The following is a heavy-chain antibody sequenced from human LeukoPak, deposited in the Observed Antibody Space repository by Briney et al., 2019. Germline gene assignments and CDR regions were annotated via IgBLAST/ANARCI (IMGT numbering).Heavy chain of an antibody. V-gene: IGHV3-7*01. Sequence: GGSLRLSCAACGFTFRSFGMSWVRQAPGKGLEWVANIKQDGSEKYYVDSVKGRFTISRDHAKNSLYLQMNSLRAEDTAVYYCARGRPFGYWGQGTLVTVSS. CDR2: IKQDGSEK. CDR3: ARGRPFGY. J-gene: IGHJ4*02. CDR1: GFTFRSFG.